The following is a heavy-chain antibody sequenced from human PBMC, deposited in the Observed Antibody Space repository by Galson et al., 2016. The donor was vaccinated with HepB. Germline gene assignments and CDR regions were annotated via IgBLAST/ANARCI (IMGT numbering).Heavy chain of an antibody. J-gene: IGHJ2*01. V-gene: IGHV3-23*01. Sequence: SLRLSCAASGFTFGNYAMTWVRQAPGKGLEWVSAISGSAGGTYYTDSVKGRVTISIDNSKNTLYLQMRSLRADDTAVYYCAKRLWTESRGWSFNLWGRGTLVIVSS. CDR3: AKRLWTESRGWSFNL. D-gene: IGHD3/OR15-3a*01. CDR1: GFTFGNYA. CDR2: ISGSAGGT.